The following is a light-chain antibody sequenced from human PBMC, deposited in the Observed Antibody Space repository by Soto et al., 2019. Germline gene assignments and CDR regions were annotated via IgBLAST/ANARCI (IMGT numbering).Light chain of an antibody. V-gene: IGLV2-8*01. CDR1: NSDVGGYNY. Sequence: QSVLTQPPSASGSPGQSVTISCTGINSDVGGYNYVSWYQQYPGKAPKLIIYEVNERPSGVPDRFSGSKSGNTASLTVSGLQTADEADYYCSSYAGSNWYVFGTGTKVTVL. J-gene: IGLJ1*01. CDR2: EVN. CDR3: SSYAGSNWYV.